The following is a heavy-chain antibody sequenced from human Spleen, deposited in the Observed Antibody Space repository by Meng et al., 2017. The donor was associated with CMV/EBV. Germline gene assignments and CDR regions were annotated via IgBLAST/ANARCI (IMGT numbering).Heavy chain of an antibody. CDR1: GFTFSSYS. CDR2: ISSSSSTI. D-gene: IGHD1-26*01. Sequence: GESLKISCAASGFTFSSYSMNWVRQAPGKGLEWVSYISSSSSTIYYADSVKGRFTISRDNYKNTLYLQMNSLRAEDTAVYCCAKEGVGAIRDDAFDIWGQGTMVTVSS. J-gene: IGHJ3*02. V-gene: IGHV3-48*01. CDR3: AKEGVGAIRDDAFDI.